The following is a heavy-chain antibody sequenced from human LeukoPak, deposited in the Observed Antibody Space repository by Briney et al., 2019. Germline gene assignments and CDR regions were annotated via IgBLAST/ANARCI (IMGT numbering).Heavy chain of an antibody. V-gene: IGHV4-59*08. Sequence: SETLSLTCTVSGDSISSYYWSWIRQPPGKGLEWIAYLFHSGSTSYNPSLKSRLIISVDTSKNQFSLKLSSVSAADTAVYYCARHGRGYMATQGMDVWGQGATVTVSS. CDR2: LFHSGST. CDR1: GDSISSYY. CDR3: ARHGRGYMATQGMDV. J-gene: IGHJ6*02. D-gene: IGHD5-18*01.